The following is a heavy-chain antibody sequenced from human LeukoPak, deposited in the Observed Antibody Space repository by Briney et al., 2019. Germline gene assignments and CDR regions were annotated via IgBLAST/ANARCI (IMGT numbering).Heavy chain of an antibody. D-gene: IGHD5-24*01. Sequence: GGSLRLSCTASGFTFSSYWMHWVRQAPGKGLVWVSRINSDGGSTSYADSVKGRFTISRDDAKNTLYLQMNSLRAEDTAVHYCARRIQGMAPYYFDYWGQGTLVTVSS. V-gene: IGHV3-74*01. J-gene: IGHJ4*02. CDR2: INSDGGST. CDR3: ARRIQGMAPYYFDY. CDR1: GFTFSSYW.